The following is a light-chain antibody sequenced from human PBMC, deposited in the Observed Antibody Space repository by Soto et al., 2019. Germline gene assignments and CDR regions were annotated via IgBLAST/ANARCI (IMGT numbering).Light chain of an antibody. CDR1: QSISNY. CDR2: DAS. CDR3: QQRSAGVT. J-gene: IGKJ5*01. Sequence: EIVLTQSPATLSLYPGERATRSCRASQSISNYLAWYQHKPGQAPRLLIYDASNRATATPPRFSGSGSGTDFTLTISSLEPEDFAVYYCQQRSAGVTFGQGTLLEI. V-gene: IGKV3-11*01.